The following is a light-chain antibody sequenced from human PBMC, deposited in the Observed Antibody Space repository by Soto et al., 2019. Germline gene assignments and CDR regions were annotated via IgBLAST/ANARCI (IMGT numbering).Light chain of an antibody. CDR1: QTINNY. Sequence: EIVLTQSPGTLSLSPGERATLSCRASQTINNYVAWCQQKPGQAPRVLIYDSSIRATGVPDRFSGSGSGTDFTLTISRLEPEDFAVYYCQQYVDSPETFGGGTKV. J-gene: IGKJ4*01. CDR3: QQYVDSPET. V-gene: IGKV3-20*01. CDR2: DSS.